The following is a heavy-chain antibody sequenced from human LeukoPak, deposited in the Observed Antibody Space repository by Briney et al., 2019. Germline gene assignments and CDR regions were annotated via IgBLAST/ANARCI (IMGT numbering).Heavy chain of an antibody. CDR3: AREGYCSGGTCGFFDP. CDR1: GFTFSSYS. J-gene: IGHJ5*02. Sequence: GGSLRLSCAASGFTFSSYSMNWVRQAPGKGLEWISYISSSSNTIYYADSVKGRFTISRDNGKSSLYLQMNSLRDEDTAVYYCAREGYCSGGTCGFFDPWGQGTLVTVSS. D-gene: IGHD2-15*01. CDR2: ISSSSNTI. V-gene: IGHV3-48*02.